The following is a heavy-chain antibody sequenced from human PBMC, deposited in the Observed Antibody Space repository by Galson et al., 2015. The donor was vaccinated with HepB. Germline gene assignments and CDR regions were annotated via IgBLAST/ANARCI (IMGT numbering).Heavy chain of an antibody. CDR3: ARGTTPRDWYFDL. CDR1: GYTFTSYA. Sequence: SVKVSCKASGYTFTSYAMNWVRQAPGQGLEWMGWINTNTGNPTYAQGFTGRFVFSLDTSVSTTYLQISSLKAEDTAVYYCARGTTPRDWYFDLWGRGTLVTVSS. V-gene: IGHV7-4-1*02. J-gene: IGHJ2*01. D-gene: IGHD4-17*01. CDR2: INTNTGNP.